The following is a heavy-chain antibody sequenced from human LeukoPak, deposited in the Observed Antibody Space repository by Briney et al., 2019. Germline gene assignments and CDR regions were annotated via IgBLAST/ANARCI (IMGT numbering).Heavy chain of an antibody. CDR3: ARMGRRGYFDY. V-gene: IGHV4-59*01. Sequence: SETLSLTCTVSGGSISSYYWSWIRQPPGKGLEWIGYIYYSGSTNYNPSLKSRVTISVDTSKNQFSLKLSSVTAADTAVYYCARMGRRGYFDYWGQGTLATVSS. D-gene: IGHD1-26*01. CDR1: GGSISSYY. CDR2: IYYSGST. J-gene: IGHJ4*02.